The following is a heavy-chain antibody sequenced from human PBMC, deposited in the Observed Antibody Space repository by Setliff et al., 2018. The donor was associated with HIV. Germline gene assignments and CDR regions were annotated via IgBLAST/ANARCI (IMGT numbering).Heavy chain of an antibody. V-gene: IGHV4-59*01. D-gene: IGHD6-13*01. CDR1: GGSISNYY. Sequence: ETLSLTCTVSGGSISNYYWSWIRQPPGKELEWIGYIYYSGSPNYNPSLKSRVTISVDTSKNQFSLNLSSVTAADTAVYYCARATTTPIAGMLAPPPDYWGQGTLVTVSS. CDR2: IYYSGSP. CDR3: ARATTTPIAGMLAPPPDY. J-gene: IGHJ4*02.